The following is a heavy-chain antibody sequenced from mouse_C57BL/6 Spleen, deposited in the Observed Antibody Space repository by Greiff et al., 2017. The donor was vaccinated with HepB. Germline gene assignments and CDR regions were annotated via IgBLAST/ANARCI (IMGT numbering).Heavy chain of an antibody. D-gene: IGHD4-1*01. Sequence: VQLQQSGPELVKPGDSVKISCKASGYSFTGYFMNWVMQSHGKSLEWIGRINPYNGDTFYNQKFKGKATLTVDKSSSTAHMELRSLTSEDSAVYYCARVGVWDIGFAYWGQGTLVTVSA. CDR1: GYSFTGYF. V-gene: IGHV1-20*01. J-gene: IGHJ3*01. CDR3: ARVGVWDIGFAY. CDR2: INPYNGDT.